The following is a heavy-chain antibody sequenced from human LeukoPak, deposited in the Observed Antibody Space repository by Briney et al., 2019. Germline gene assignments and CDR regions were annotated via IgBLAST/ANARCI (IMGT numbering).Heavy chain of an antibody. V-gene: IGHV1-69*06. J-gene: IGHJ4*02. D-gene: IGHD5-18*01. CDR2: IIPIFGTA. Sequence: SVKVSCKASGYTFTKYDIHWVRQAPGQGLEWMGGIIPIFGTANYAQKFQGRVTITADKSTSTAYMELSSLRSEDTAVYYCARGINRGIGAMAADYWGQGTLVTVSS. CDR1: GYTFTKYD. CDR3: ARGINRGIGAMAADY.